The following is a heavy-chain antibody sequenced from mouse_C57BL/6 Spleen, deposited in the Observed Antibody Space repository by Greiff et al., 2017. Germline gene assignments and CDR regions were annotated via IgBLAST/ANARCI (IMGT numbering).Heavy chain of an antibody. CDR1: GYTFTSYG. CDR2: IYPRSGNT. CDR3: ARYGNYYFDY. D-gene: IGHD2-1*01. J-gene: IGHJ2*01. Sequence: QVQLKQSGAELARPGASVKLSCKASGYTFTSYGISWVKQRTGQGLEWIGEIYPRSGNTYYNEKFKGKATLTADKSSSTAYMELRSLTSEGSAVYFGARYGNYYFDYWGHGTTLTVSS. V-gene: IGHV1-81*01.